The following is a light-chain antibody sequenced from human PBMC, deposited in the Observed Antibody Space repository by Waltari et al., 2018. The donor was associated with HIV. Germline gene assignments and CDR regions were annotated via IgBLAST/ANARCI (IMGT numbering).Light chain of an antibody. CDR1: EVKYKY. CDR2: EDS. J-gene: IGLJ2*01. CDR3: QVCDSSPGTVV. Sequence: SYEVTQTPSVSVSPGQTASITCSGEEVKYKYVCWYPQRPGQSPSLVMYEDSKRPSGIPERFSGSNSGNTATLTISGTQVTDEADYYCQVCDSSPGTVVFGGGTKLTVL. V-gene: IGLV3-1*01.